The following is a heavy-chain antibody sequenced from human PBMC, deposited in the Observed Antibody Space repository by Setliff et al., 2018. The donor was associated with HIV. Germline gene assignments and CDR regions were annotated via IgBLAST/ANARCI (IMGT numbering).Heavy chain of an antibody. D-gene: IGHD1-26*01. CDR3: ARDSGTTMGASGPGY. Sequence: ETLSLTCAVSGYAISSGYYWGWIRRPPGKGLEWVANINQDGSKKYYVDSVKGRFTISRDNAKNSLYLQMNSLTADDTAVYYCARDSGTTMGASGPGYWGQGTLVTVSS. CDR1: GYAISSGYY. J-gene: IGHJ4*02. CDR2: INQDGSKK. V-gene: IGHV3-7*01.